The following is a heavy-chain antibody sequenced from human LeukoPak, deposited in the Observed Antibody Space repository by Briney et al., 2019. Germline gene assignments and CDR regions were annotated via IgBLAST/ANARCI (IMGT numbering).Heavy chain of an antibody. V-gene: IGHV3-23*01. CDR1: GFTFSSYA. J-gene: IGHJ5*02. D-gene: IGHD3-3*01. CDR2: ISGSGGST. CDR3: AKGETYYDFWTWGFGP. Sequence: GGSLRLSCAASGFTFSSYAMSWVRQAPGKGLEWVSAISGSGGSTYYADSVKGRFTISRDNSKNTLYLQMNSLRAEDTAVYYCAKGETYYDFWTWGFGPWGQGTLVTVSS.